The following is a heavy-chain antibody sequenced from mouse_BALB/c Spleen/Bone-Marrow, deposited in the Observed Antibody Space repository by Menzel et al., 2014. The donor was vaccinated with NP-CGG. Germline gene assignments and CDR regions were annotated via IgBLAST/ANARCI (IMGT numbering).Heavy chain of an antibody. CDR1: GYSITSGYY. D-gene: IGHD1-2*01. CDR2: ISYDGSN. V-gene: IGHV3-6*02. J-gene: IGHJ3*01. Sequence: ESGPGLVKPSQSLSLTCSVTGYSITSGYYWNWIRQFPGNKLEWMGYISYDGSNNYNPSLKNRISITRDTSKNQFFLKLNSVTTEDTATYYCAQATATWFAYWGQGTLSLSQQ. CDR3: AQATATWFAY.